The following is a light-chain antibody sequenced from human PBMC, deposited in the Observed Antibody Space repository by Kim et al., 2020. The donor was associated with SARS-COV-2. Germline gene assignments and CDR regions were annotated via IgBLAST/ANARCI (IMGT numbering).Light chain of an antibody. CDR2: GAS. J-gene: IGKJ2*01. Sequence: EIVMTQSPATLSVSPGERATLSCRASQSVGSNLAWYQQKSGQAPRLLIYGASTRATGIPARFSGSGSGTEFTLTVSSLQSEDSAVHYCQQYNNWYIFGQGTKLEIK. CDR3: QQYNNWYI. V-gene: IGKV3-15*01. CDR1: QSVGSN.